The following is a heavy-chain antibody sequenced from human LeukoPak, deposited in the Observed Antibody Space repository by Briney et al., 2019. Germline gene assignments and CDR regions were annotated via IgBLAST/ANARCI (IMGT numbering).Heavy chain of an antibody. CDR1: GYTFTGYY. V-gene: IGHV1-2*02. CDR3: ARDTVLVVAVGELGMDV. D-gene: IGHD3-22*01. CDR2: INPNSGGT. Sequence: ASVKVSCKASGYTFTGYYMHWVRQAPGQGLEWMGWINPNSGGTNYAQKFQGRVTMTRDTSISTAYMELSRLRSDDTAVYYCARDTVLVVAVGELGMDVWGQGTTVTVSS. J-gene: IGHJ6*02.